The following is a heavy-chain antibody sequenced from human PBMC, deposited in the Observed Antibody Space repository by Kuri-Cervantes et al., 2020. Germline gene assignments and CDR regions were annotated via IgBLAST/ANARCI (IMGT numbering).Heavy chain of an antibody. CDR1: GYSFTSYW. CDR3: ARHRTYSGYDPSNGYYYYYYMDV. D-gene: IGHD5-12*01. J-gene: IGHJ6*03. V-gene: IGHV5-51*01. Sequence: KVSCKGSGYSFTSYWIGWVRQMPGKGLEWMGIIYPGDSDTGYSPSFQGQVTISADKSISTAYLQWSSLKASDTAMYYCARHRTYSGYDPSNGYYYYYYMDVWGKGTTVTVSS. CDR2: IYPGDSDT.